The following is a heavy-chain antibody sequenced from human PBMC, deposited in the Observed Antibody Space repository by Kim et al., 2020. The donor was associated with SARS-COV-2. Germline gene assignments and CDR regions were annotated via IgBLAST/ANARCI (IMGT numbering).Heavy chain of an antibody. J-gene: IGHJ4*02. D-gene: IGHD6-13*01. V-gene: IGHV4-30-2*04. CDR3: ARIGQQPKTYYFDY. Sequence: NPSLKRRVTISVDTSTNQFSLKLSSVTAADTAVYYCARIGQQPKTYYFDYWGQGTLVTVSS.